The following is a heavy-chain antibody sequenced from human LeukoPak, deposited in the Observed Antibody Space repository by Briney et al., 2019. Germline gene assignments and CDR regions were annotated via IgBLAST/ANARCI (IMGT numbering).Heavy chain of an antibody. V-gene: IGHV1-24*01. CDR2: FDPEDGET. Sequence: GGFDPEDGETIYAQKFQGRVTMTEDTSTDTAYMELSSLRSEDTAVYYCATGSTLDAYFDYWGQGTLVTVSS. D-gene: IGHD5-24*01. J-gene: IGHJ4*02. CDR3: ATGSTLDAYFDY.